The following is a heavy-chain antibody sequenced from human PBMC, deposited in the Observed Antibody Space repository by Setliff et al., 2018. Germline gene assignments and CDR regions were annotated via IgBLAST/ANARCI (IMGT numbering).Heavy chain of an antibody. Sequence: PGGSLRLSCSASGFSFSDYYMSWIRQAPGKGLEWIAYISSSSATIDYAAPVKGRFTISRDNARNSVHLQMNSLRAEDAAVYYCATSDWYAAFYHWGQGTLVTVSS. CDR3: ATSDWYAAFYH. D-gene: IGHD6-19*01. J-gene: IGHJ4*02. CDR1: GFSFSDYY. CDR2: ISSSSATI. V-gene: IGHV3-11*04.